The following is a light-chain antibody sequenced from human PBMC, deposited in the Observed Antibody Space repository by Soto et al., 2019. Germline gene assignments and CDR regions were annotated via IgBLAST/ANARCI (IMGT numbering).Light chain of an antibody. CDR2: GNS. CDR3: QSYDSSLSGNYV. V-gene: IGLV1-40*01. Sequence: QSVLTQPPSVSGAPGQRVTISCPGSSSKIGAGYDVHWYQQLPGTAPKLLIYGNSNRPSGVPDRFSGSKSGTSASLAITGLQAEDEADYYCQSYDSSLSGNYVFGTGTKVTVL. J-gene: IGLJ1*01. CDR1: SSKIGAGYD.